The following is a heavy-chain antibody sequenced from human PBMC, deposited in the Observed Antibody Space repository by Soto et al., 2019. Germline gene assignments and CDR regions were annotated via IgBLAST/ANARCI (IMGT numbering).Heavy chain of an antibody. J-gene: IGHJ4*01. Sequence: SETLSLTCTVSGGSISSGGYYWSWIRQHPGKGLEWIGYIYYSGSTYYNPSLKSRVTISVDTSKNQFSLKLSSVTAADTAVYYCARDWGVKGYGYPIGYWGHGTLVTVSS. CDR1: GGSISSGGYY. CDR2: IYYSGST. V-gene: IGHV4-31*03. CDR3: ARDWGVKGYGYPIGY. D-gene: IGHD3-16*01.